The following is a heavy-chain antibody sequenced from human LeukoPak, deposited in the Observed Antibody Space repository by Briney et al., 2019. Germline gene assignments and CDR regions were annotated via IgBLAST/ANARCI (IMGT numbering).Heavy chain of an antibody. CDR3: ARHFGGTYSVFDP. V-gene: IGHV5-51*01. J-gene: IGHJ5*02. D-gene: IGHD1-26*01. CDR2: ISPSDSDT. Sequence: GESLKISCKGSGYNFTSYWIGWVRQMPGKGLEWMGIISPSDSDTRYSPSFQGQVTISADKSISTAYLQWNSLKASDAAMYYCARHFGGTYSVFDPWGQGTLVTVSS. CDR1: GYNFTSYW.